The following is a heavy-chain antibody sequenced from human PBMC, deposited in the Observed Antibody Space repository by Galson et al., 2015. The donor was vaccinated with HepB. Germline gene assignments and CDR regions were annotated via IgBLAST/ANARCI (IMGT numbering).Heavy chain of an antibody. CDR1: GFTFSSYA. V-gene: IGHV3-23*01. Sequence: SLRLSCAASGFTFSSYAMSWVRQAPGKGLEWVSGISVSGGNTYYADSVKGRFTISRDNSKNTLYPQMNSLRAEDTAVYCCAKDHYGSGRRTYGMDVWGQGTTVTVSS. D-gene: IGHD3-10*01. CDR3: AKDHYGSGRRTYGMDV. J-gene: IGHJ6*02. CDR2: ISVSGGNT.